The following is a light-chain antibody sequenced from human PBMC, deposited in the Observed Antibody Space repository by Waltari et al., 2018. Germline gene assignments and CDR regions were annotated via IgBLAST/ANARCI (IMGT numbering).Light chain of an antibody. Sequence: QSALTQPPSPSGSPGQSVTISCTGTSSDVGAYKYVSWYQPHPGKAPKLLIYEVSKRASGVPDRFSGSKSGNTASLTVSGLQAEDEADYYCASRGASKVFGGGTKLTVL. CDR2: EVS. V-gene: IGLV2-8*01. J-gene: IGLJ2*01. CDR1: SSDVGAYKY. CDR3: ASRGASKV.